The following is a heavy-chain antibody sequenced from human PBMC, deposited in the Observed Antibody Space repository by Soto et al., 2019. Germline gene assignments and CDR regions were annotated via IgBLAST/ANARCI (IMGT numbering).Heavy chain of an antibody. CDR2: VRNSSRSI. CDR3: ARDAAASYLYFDL. V-gene: IGHV3-48*02. D-gene: IGHD6-25*01. J-gene: IGHJ2*01. Sequence: EVQLVESGGGLVQPGGSLRLSCVASGFTLSSYSMNWVRQAPGKGLEWVSYVRNSSRSIYYADSVKGRFTISRDNAKNSLFLQMNSLTDEDTAVYYCARDAAASYLYFDLWGRGTLVTVSS. CDR1: GFTLSSYS.